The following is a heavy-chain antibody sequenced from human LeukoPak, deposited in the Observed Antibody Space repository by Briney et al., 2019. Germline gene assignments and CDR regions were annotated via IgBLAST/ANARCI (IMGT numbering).Heavy chain of an antibody. J-gene: IGHJ1*01. CDR3: ARDDIAVASRYFQH. V-gene: IGHV1-18*01. D-gene: IGHD6-19*01. Sequence: EASVKVSCKASGYTFTSYGISWVRQAPGQGLEWMGWISAYNGNTNYAQKLQGRVTMTTDTSTSTAYMELRSLRSDDTAVYYCARDDIAVASRYFQHWGQGTLVTVPS. CDR1: GYTFTSYG. CDR2: ISAYNGNT.